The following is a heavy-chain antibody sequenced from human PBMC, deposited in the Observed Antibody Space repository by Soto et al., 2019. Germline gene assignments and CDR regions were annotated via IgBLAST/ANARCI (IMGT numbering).Heavy chain of an antibody. CDR1: GGSISSYY. CDR3: ARGGSWFPIGTFDY. CDR2: IYYSGST. Sequence: SETLSLTCTVSGGSISSYYWSWIRQPPGKGLEWIGYIYYSGSTNYNPSLKSRVTISVDTSKNQFSLKLSSVTAADTAVYYCARGGSWFPIGTFDYWGQGTLVTVSS. J-gene: IGHJ4*02. V-gene: IGHV4-59*01. D-gene: IGHD3-10*01.